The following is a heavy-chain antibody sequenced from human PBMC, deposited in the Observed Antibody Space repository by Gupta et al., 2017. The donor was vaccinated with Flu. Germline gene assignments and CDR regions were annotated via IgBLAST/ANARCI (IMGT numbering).Heavy chain of an antibody. Sequence: VQLVQSGAEVKKPGSSVKVSCKASGGTFNRYSISWLRQAPGTGPEWMGEIIPLYGTTNYAKNFQGRITITADKSTSTAYMELDSLRSEDTALYYCATNEYGLHCFDPWGQGTLVTVSS. CDR2: IIPLYGTT. J-gene: IGHJ5*02. D-gene: IGHD4/OR15-4a*01. CDR1: GGTFNRYS. CDR3: ATNEYGLHCFDP. V-gene: IGHV1-69*06.